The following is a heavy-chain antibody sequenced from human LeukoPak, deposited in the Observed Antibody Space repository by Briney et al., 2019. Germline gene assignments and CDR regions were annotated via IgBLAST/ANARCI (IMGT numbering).Heavy chain of an antibody. J-gene: IGHJ4*02. D-gene: IGHD3-3*01. CDR3: ARGDCDFWSGYPFDY. CDR1: GYTFTGYY. Sequence: GASVKVSCKASGYTFTGYYMHWVRQAPGQGLEWMGWINPNSGGTNYAQKFQGRVTMTRDTSISTAYMELSRLRSDDTAVYYCARGDCDFWSGYPFDYWGQGTLVTVSS. CDR2: INPNSGGT. V-gene: IGHV1-2*02.